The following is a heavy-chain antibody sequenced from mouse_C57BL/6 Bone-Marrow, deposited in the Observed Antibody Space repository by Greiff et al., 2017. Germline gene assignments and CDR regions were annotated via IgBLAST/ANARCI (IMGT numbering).Heavy chain of an antibody. J-gene: IGHJ2*01. Sequence: EVNVVESGGDLVKPGGSLTLSCAASGFTFSSYGMSWVRQTPDKRLEWVATISSGGSYTYYPDSVKGRFTISRDTAKNTLYLQMRRLKSEDTARYCGARHERWLLQNGGKGTTLTVSS. CDR2: ISSGGSYT. V-gene: IGHV5-6*01. CDR3: ARHERWLLQN. D-gene: IGHD2-3*01. CDR1: GFTFSSYG.